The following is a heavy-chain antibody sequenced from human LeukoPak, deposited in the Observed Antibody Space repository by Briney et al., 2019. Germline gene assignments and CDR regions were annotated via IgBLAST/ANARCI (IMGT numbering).Heavy chain of an antibody. D-gene: IGHD2-8*01. J-gene: IGHJ5*02. V-gene: IGHV1-69*06. CDR2: IIPLFGTT. Sequence: GASVKVSCKASGYTFTSYGISWVRQAPGQGLEWMGGIIPLFGTTYYAQTFQGRVTITADKSTNTAYMELSSLRSEDTAVYYCAKEPYCVNGVCYSYFDPWGQGTLVTVSS. CDR1: GYTFTSYG. CDR3: AKEPYCVNGVCYSYFDP.